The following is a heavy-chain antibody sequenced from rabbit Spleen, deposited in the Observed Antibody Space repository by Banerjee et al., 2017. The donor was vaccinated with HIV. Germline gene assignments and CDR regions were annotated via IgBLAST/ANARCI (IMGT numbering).Heavy chain of an antibody. J-gene: IGHJ3*01. V-gene: IGHV1S45*01. CDR3: ARDVSGNARMTRLDL. Sequence: QEQLVASGGGLVQPEGSLALTCTASGFTISSSYYISWVRQAPGKGLEWIGCIVTGSSGSAYYAKWAKGRFTISKTSSTAVTLKMPSLTVADKATYLCARDVSGNARMTRLDLWGQDTLVTVS. CDR2: IVTGSSGSA. CDR1: GFTISSSYY. D-gene: IGHD4-2*01.